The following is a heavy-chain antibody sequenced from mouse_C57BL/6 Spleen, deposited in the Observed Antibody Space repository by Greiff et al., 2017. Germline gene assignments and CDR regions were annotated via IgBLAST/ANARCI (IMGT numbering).Heavy chain of an antibody. J-gene: IGHJ2*01. CDR1: GYTFTDYY. Sequence: VQLKESGPVLVKPGASVKMSCKASGYTFTDYYMNWVKQSHGKSLEWIGVINPYNGGTSYNQKFKGKATLTVDKSSSTAYMELNSLTSEDSAVYYCASPTGTGNYFDYWGQGTTLTVSS. CDR3: ASPTGTGNYFDY. CDR2: INPYNGGT. D-gene: IGHD4-1*01. V-gene: IGHV1-19*01.